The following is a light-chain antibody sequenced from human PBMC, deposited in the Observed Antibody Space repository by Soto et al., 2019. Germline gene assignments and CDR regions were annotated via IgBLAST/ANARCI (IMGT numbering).Light chain of an antibody. CDR2: DNN. Sequence: QSVLTQPPSVSAAPGQKVTISCSGSSSNIGNNYVPWYQQLPGTAPKLLIYDNNKRPSGIPDRFSGSKSGTSATLGITGLQTGDEDDYYCGTWDSSLSAYVFGTGTKLTVL. V-gene: IGLV1-51*01. J-gene: IGLJ1*01. CDR3: GTWDSSLSAYV. CDR1: SSNIGNNY.